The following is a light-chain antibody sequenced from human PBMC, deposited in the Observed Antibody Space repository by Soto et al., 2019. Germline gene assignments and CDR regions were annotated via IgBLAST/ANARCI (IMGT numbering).Light chain of an antibody. CDR1: SSDVGGSNY. Sequence: QSALTQPPSASGSPGQSVTISCTETSSDVGGSNYVSWYQQHPGKAPKLMIYEVNKRPSGVPDRFSGFKSGNAASLTVSGLQAEDEADYYCSSYAGSNIYVFGTGTKLTVL. CDR2: EVN. J-gene: IGLJ1*01. CDR3: SSYAGSNIYV. V-gene: IGLV2-8*01.